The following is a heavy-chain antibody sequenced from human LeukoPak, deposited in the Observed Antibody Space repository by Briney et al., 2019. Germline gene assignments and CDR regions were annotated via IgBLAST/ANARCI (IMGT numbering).Heavy chain of an antibody. V-gene: IGHV3-30*02. CDR2: IRHDGSNK. J-gene: IGHJ4*02. Sequence: GGSLRLSCAASGFTFSSYGMHWVRQAPGKGLEWVAFIRHDGSNKYYADSVKGRFTISRDNSKNTLYLQMNSLRAEDTAVYYCAKVHSPYDFWSGYYDYWGQGTLVTVSS. D-gene: IGHD3-3*01. CDR3: AKVHSPYDFWSGYYDY. CDR1: GFTFSSYG.